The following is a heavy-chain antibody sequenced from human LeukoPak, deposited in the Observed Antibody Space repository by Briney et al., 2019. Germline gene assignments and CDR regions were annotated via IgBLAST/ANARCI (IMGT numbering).Heavy chain of an antibody. CDR2: IYYSGST. Sequence: SSETLSLTCTVSGYSISSGYYWGWIRQPPGKGLEWIGSIYYSGSTYYNPSLKSRVTISVDTSKNQFSLKLSSVAAADTAVYYCARVPSWLLPYYYYYMDVWGKGTTVTISS. J-gene: IGHJ6*03. CDR3: ARVPSWLLPYYYYYMDV. D-gene: IGHD3-22*01. CDR1: GYSISSGYY. V-gene: IGHV4-38-2*02.